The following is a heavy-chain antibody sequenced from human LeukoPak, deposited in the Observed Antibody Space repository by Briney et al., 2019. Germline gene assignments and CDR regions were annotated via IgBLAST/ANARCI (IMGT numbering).Heavy chain of an antibody. CDR3: ARDRPESGYDNDY. D-gene: IGHD5-12*01. J-gene: IGHJ4*02. Sequence: TGGSLRLSCTASGFTFSSYSMNWVRQAPGKRLEWLSYITSSSSSIFYADSVKGRFTISRDNAKSSLYLQMNSLRVEDTAVYYCARDRPESGYDNDYWGQGTLVTVSS. V-gene: IGHV3-48*04. CDR1: GFTFSSYS. CDR2: ITSSSSSI.